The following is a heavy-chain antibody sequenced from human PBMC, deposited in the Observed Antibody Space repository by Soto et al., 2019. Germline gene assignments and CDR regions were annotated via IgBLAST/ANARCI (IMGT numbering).Heavy chain of an antibody. Sequence: GESLKISCXGSGYSFTSYWISWVRQMPGKGLEWMGRIDPSDSYTDYSPSFQGHVTISADKSISTAYLQWSSLKASDTAMYYCARLVWSGYYTVWFDPWGQGTLVTVSS. D-gene: IGHD3-3*01. J-gene: IGHJ5*02. CDR2: IDPSDSYT. CDR1: GYSFTSYW. V-gene: IGHV5-10-1*01. CDR3: ARLVWSGYYTVWFDP.